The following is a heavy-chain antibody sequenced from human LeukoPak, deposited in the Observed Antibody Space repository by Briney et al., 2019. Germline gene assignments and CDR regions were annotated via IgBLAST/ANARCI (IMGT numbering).Heavy chain of an antibody. CDR2: IFGADKNTT. D-gene: IGHD3-10*01. Sequence: GGSLRLSCAASGFPFSSYAMNWVRQAPGKGLEWASIIFGADKNTTYYADSVKGRFTVSRDNSKNTLDLQMTDLRPEDTAIYYCAKRNTMVRGGPCFDYWGQGILVAVSS. J-gene: IGHJ4*02. CDR3: AKRNTMVRGGPCFDY. V-gene: IGHV3-23*01. CDR1: GFPFSSYA.